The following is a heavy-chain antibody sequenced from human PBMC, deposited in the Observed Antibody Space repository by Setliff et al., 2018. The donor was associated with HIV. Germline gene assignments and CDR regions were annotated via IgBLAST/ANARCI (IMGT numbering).Heavy chain of an antibody. CDR3: ARHALCEVLWFGDFPDWFDP. CDR1: GYMFIAYG. V-gene: IGHV1-18*01. CDR2: IGPYNGRT. J-gene: IGHJ5*02. Sequence: ASVKVSCKTSGYMFIAYGMSWVRRAPGQGLEWMVWIGPYNGRTEYAQEFQGRVSLTIDTSASTAYMELRSLRSDDTAVYYCARHALCEVLWFGDFPDWFDPWGQGTLVTVSS. D-gene: IGHD3-10*01.